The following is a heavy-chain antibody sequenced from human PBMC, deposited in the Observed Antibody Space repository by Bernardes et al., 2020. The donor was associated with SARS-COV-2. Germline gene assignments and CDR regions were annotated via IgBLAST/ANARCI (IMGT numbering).Heavy chain of an antibody. V-gene: IGHV3-23*01. CDR2: ISGSVGTT. CDR1: GFTFSSYA. J-gene: IGHJ6*02. Sequence: GGSLRLSCAASGFTFSSYAMSWVRQAPGKGLEWVSSISGSVGTTFYADSVQGRFTISRDNSKNTLYLQMNSLRAEDTAVYYCARDRIVVVPAAPQFYYYYGMDVWGQGTTVTVSS. CDR3: ARDRIVVVPAAPQFYYYYGMDV. D-gene: IGHD2-2*01.